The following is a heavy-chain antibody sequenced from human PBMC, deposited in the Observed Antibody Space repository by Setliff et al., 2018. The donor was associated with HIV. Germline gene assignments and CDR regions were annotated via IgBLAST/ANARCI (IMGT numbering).Heavy chain of an antibody. CDR1: GFTFDDHI. V-gene: IGHV3-43*01. Sequence: PGGSLRLSCVGTGFTFDDHIMHWVRQVPGRGLEWVSLISENGGRANYADSVKGRFTVSRDNRKSSLFLEMNHLTAEDTGVYYCAKGRRPVDLVSTSIRYYFYMGVWGKGTTVTVSS. CDR3: AKGRRPVDLVSTSIRYYFYMGV. CDR2: ISENGGRA. D-gene: IGHD5-12*01. J-gene: IGHJ6*03.